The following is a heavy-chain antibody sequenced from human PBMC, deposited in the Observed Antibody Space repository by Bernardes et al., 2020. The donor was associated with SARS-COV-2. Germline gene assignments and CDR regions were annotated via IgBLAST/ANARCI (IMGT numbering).Heavy chain of an antibody. V-gene: IGHV3-23*01. CDR3: THSFCGSSNCYLNFQH. CDR1: GFGFNDFV. D-gene: IGHD2-2*01. Sequence: GSLRLSCAASGFGFNDFVINWVRQVPGKGLEWVSTITDTGATTDYAESVQGRFSVSRDISRDTFYLQMDSLRTEDTAVYYCTHSFCGSSNCYLNFQHWGQGTLVSVSS. J-gene: IGHJ1*01. CDR2: ITDTGATT.